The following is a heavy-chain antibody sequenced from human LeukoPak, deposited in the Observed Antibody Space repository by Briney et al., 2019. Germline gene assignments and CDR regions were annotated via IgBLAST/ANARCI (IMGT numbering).Heavy chain of an antibody. D-gene: IGHD6-13*01. CDR2: ISWNSGSI. J-gene: IGHJ4*02. CDR1: GFTFDDYA. CDR3: ARGNGYSTSGYVDY. V-gene: IGHV3-9*03. Sequence: GTSLTLSCVASGFTFDDYAMLWVRQAPGKGLEWDSGISWNSGSIVYADSVKGRFTISRDRTKNSLYLQMNSLRAEDMALYYCARGNGYSTSGYVDYWGQGTLVTVSS.